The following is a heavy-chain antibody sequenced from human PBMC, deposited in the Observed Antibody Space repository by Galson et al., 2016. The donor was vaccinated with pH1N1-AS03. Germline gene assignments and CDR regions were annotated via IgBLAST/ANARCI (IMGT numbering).Heavy chain of an antibody. V-gene: IGHV1-18*01. Sequence: SVKVSCKASGYTFTSYGIGWVRQAPGQGLEWMGWISPYNGRTEYAQKLQGRVTMTTDTSTSTAYMALRSLISDDTAMYYCARAFCSGGSCYDYFYCAVDVWGQGTTVTVSS. D-gene: IGHD2-15*01. CDR2: ISPYNGRT. CDR1: GYTFTSYG. J-gene: IGHJ6*02. CDR3: ARAFCSGGSCYDYFYCAVDV.